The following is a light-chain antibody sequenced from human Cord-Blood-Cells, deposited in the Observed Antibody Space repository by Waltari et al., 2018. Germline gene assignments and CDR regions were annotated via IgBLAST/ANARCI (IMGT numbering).Light chain of an antibody. J-gene: IGLJ1*01. CDR1: SSNIGAGYD. V-gene: IGLV1-40*01. CDR2: GNS. Sequence: QSVLTQPPSVSGAPGQRVTISCTGSSSNIGAGYDVHWYQQLPGTAPKLLIYGNSNRPPVSPDRFSGSKPGTAASLAITGLQAEDEADYYCQSYDSSLSGYVFGTGTKVTVL. CDR3: QSYDSSLSGYV.